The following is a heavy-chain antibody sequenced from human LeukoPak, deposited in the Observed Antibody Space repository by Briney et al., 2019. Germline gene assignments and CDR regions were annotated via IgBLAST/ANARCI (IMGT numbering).Heavy chain of an antibody. CDR3: ARDVNSISWYPPYYYYYGMDV. CDR1: GFTFTNYA. CDR2: ITASGGST. J-gene: IGHJ6*02. Sequence: QPGGSLRLSCATSGFTFTNYAMSWVRQAPGKGLEWVSAITASGGSTFYADSVKGRFTISRDNSKNTLYLRMNSLRAEDTAVYYCARDVNSISWYPPYYYYYGMDVWGQGTTVTVSS. D-gene: IGHD6-13*01. V-gene: IGHV3-23*01.